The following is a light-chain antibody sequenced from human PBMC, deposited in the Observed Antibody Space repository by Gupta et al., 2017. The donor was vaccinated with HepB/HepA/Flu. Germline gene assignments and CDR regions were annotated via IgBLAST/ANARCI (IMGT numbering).Light chain of an antibody. Sequence: ETVMTQFPATLSVSPGESATLSCRASQTVGRNLAWYQHKSGQAPVLLIYGESTRVTGVPDRFSGSGSQTEFTLTISSLQSEDLAIYYCQQYNDWPRTFGQGTRVEIE. J-gene: IGKJ1*01. V-gene: IGKV3-15*01. CDR1: QTVGRN. CDR3: QQYNDWPRT. CDR2: GES.